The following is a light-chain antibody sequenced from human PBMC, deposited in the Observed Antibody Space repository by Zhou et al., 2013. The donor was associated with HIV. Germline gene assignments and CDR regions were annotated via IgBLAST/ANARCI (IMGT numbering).Light chain of an antibody. J-gene: IGKJ4*01. CDR3: QQRSNWPPGVT. V-gene: IGKV3-15*01. CDR1: QSVSSN. Sequence: IVMTQSPATLSVSPGERATLSCRASQSVSSNLAWYQQKPGLAPRLLIYGASTRATGISASFSGSGSGTEFTLTISSLQSEDFADYYCQQRSNWPPGVTFGGGTKVEIK. CDR2: GAS.